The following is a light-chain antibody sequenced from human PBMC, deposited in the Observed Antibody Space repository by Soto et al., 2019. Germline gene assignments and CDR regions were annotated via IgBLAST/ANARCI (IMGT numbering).Light chain of an antibody. Sequence: QSALTQPPSVSAAPGQKVTISCSGSSSNIGNNYVSWYQQLPGTAPKLLIYENNKRPSGTPDRFSGSKSGTSATLGITGLQTGDEADYYCGTWDSSLSAYVFGTGTKVTVL. CDR3: GTWDSSLSAYV. CDR2: ENN. J-gene: IGLJ1*01. V-gene: IGLV1-51*02. CDR1: SSNIGNNY.